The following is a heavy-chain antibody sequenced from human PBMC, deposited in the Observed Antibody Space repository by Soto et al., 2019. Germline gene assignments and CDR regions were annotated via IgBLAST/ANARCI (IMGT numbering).Heavy chain of an antibody. J-gene: IGHJ4*02. V-gene: IGHV3-9*01. D-gene: IGHD1-1*01. CDR1: GFNLHDHA. Sequence: PGGSLRLSCVASGFNLHDHAMHWVRQAPGKGLEWVSGIFWGGNRMDYADSVKGRFSISRDNAKSSLYLQISSLRGDDTATYYCVKSGDNYNLLDYWGQGTPVTVSS. CDR2: IFWGGNRM. CDR3: VKSGDNYNLLDY.